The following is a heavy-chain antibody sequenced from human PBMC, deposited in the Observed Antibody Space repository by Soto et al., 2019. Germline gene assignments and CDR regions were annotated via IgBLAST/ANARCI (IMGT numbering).Heavy chain of an antibody. CDR3: AKIPPGYSYGYFYFDY. D-gene: IGHD5-18*01. J-gene: IGHJ4*02. CDR1: GFTFSDYY. V-gene: IGHV3-23*01. CDR2: ISGSGGST. Sequence: AGGSLRLSCTASGFTFSDYYMDWVRQAPGQGLEWVSAISGSGGSTYYADSVKGRFTISRDNSKNTLYLQMNSLRAEDTAVYYCAKIPPGYSYGYFYFDYWGQGTLVTVSS.